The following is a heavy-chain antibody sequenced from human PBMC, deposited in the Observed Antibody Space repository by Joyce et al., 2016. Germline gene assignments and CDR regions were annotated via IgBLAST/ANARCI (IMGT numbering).Heavy chain of an antibody. CDR3: AGVGGWYKY. V-gene: IGHV1-69*01. CDR1: GATLNYSA. Sequence: QVHLVQFGTEVKKPGSSVKVSCKSVGATLNYSAFTWLRQAPGQGLEWMGGIIPTFGPNYAQTFQGRLTITADDSTSTIYMHLSNLRSDYTAIYFCAGVGGWYKYCGQGTLVTVSS. D-gene: IGHD6-19*01. J-gene: IGHJ4*02. CDR2: IIPTFGP.